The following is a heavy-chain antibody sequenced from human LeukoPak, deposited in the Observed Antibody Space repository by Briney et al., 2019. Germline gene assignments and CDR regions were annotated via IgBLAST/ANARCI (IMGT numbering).Heavy chain of an antibody. CDR1: GGSMNYYS. Sequence: SETLSLTCIVSGGSMNYYSWTWIRQPAGKGLEWIGRVHTSGRTNYNPSLKRRVTMSVDKSKNHFALNLNSVTASDTAGYYCARERGVVINLNDAFDIWGQGTMVTVSA. CDR3: ARERGVVINLNDAFDI. D-gene: IGHD3-3*01. J-gene: IGHJ3*02. CDR2: VHTSGRT. V-gene: IGHV4-4*07.